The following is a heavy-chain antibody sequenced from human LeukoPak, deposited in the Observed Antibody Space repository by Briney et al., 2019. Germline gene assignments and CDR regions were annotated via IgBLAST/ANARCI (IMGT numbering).Heavy chain of an antibody. CDR1: GFPFSSHG. CDR3: ARRGAVAGTVDY. Sequence: PGGSLRLSCAGSGFPFSSHGMSWVRQAPGKGLEWVSGISPGGGPTYYADSVKGRFTISRDNAKNSLYLQMNSLRAEDTAVYYCARRGAVAGTVDYWGQGTLVTVSS. D-gene: IGHD6-19*01. V-gene: IGHV3-23*01. CDR2: ISPGGGPT. J-gene: IGHJ4*02.